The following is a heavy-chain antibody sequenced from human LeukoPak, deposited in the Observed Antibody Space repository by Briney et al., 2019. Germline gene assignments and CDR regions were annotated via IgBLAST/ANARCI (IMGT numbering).Heavy chain of an antibody. CDR3: ARDGGLQSHFDY. CDR2: IYHNGNS. J-gene: IGHJ4*02. CDR1: GDSFNEYY. V-gene: IGHV4-59*01. Sequence: SETLSLTCSVFGDSFNEYYWNWVRQPPGKGLQWIGYIYHNGNSNYNPSLKGRLAISVDTAKNQFSLKLTSVTAADTAVYYCARDGGLQSHFDYWGQGALVTVSS. D-gene: IGHD5-24*01.